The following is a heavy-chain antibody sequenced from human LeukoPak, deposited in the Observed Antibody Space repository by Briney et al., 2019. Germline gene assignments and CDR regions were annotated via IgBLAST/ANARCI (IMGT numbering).Heavy chain of an antibody. D-gene: IGHD3-10*01. CDR3: ARGSAFDY. J-gene: IGHJ4*02. CDR2: IFSSGST. CDR1: GGSISSYY. Sequence: PSETLSLTCTVSGGSISSYYWSWIRQPAGKRLEWLGYIFSSGSTKYNPSLKTHVTISLDTSKNQFSLKLTSVTAADTAVYYCARGSAFDYWGRGALVTVSS. V-gene: IGHV4-59*01.